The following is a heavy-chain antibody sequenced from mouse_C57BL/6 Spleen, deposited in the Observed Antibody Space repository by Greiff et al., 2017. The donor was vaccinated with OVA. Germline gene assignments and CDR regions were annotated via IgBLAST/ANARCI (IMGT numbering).Heavy chain of an antibody. CDR1: GYTFTSYW. CDR2: IHPNSGST. V-gene: IGHV1-64*01. CDR3: ARTGIYYGNPHAMDY. Sequence: VQLQQPGAELVKPGASVKLSCKASGYTFTSYWMHWVKQRPGQGLEWIGMIHPNSGSTNYNEKFKSKATLTVDKSSSTAYMQLSSLTSEDSAVYYCARTGIYYGNPHAMDYWGQGTSVTVSS. J-gene: IGHJ4*01. D-gene: IGHD2-1*01.